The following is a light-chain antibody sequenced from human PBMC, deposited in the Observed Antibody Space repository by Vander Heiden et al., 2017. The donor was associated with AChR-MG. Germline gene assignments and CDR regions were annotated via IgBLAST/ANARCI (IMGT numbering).Light chain of an antibody. Sequence: DIQMTQSPSSLSASVGDRVTITCRASQSISNFLNWYQHKPGRAPKFLIHAASNLQSGVPSRFSGSGVGTDFTLTISSLQPEDFATYYCQQADSTPLTFGQGTMVEI. CDR3: QQADSTPLT. CDR2: AAS. CDR1: QSISNF. V-gene: IGKV1-39*01. J-gene: IGKJ1*01.